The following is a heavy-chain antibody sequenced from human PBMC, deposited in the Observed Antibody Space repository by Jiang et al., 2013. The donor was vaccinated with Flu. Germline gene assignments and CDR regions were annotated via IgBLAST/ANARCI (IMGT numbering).Heavy chain of an antibody. J-gene: IGHJ6*02. V-gene: IGHV5-10-1*01. Sequence: GAEVKKPGESLRLSCEGSGYIFADYWITWVRQVPGKGLEWMGNIDPSDSSTNYGPSFQGHVTISADKSINTAYLQWNSLKASDTATYYCASRSSGWRQKEYYYYGMDVWGQGTTVTVSS. CDR3: ASRSSGWRQKEYYYYGMDV. CDR2: IDPSDSST. D-gene: IGHD6-19*01. CDR1: GYIFADYW.